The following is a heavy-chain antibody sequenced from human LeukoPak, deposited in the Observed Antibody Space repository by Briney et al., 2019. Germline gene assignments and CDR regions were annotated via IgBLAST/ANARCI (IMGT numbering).Heavy chain of an antibody. CDR1: GYTFTSYG. V-gene: IGHV1-18*01. Sequence: ASVKVSCKASGYTFTSYGISWVRQAPGQGLEWMGWISAYNGSTNYAQKLQGRVTMTTDTSTSTAYMELRSLRSDDTAVYYCASDGYGEGWFDPWGQGTLVTVSS. J-gene: IGHJ5*02. CDR2: ISAYNGST. D-gene: IGHD4-17*01. CDR3: ASDGYGEGWFDP.